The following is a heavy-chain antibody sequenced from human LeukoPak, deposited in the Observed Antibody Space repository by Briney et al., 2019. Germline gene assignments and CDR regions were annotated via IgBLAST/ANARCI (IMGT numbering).Heavy chain of an antibody. Sequence: ASVKVSCKASGYTFTSYFMHWVRQAPGQGLEWLGMINPSGSTTTYAQKFQGRVTMTRDTSTSTVYMELSSLRAEDTAAYYCAKAVDDYFLDYWGQGTLSPSPQ. CDR2: INPSGSTT. CDR1: GYTFTSYF. D-gene: IGHD2/OR15-2a*01. CDR3: AKAVDDYFLDY. J-gene: IGHJ4*02. V-gene: IGHV1-46*01.